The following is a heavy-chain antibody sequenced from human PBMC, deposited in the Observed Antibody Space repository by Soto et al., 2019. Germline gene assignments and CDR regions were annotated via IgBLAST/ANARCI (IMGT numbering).Heavy chain of an antibody. V-gene: IGHV4-39*01. D-gene: IGHD6-13*01. J-gene: IGHJ5*02. CDR1: GGSISSSSYY. Sequence: QLQLQESGPGLVKPSETLSLTCTVSGGSISSSSYYWGWIRQPPGKGLEWIGSIYYSGSTYYNPSLKSRVTISVDTSKNQFSLKLSSVTAADAAVYYCARVSCSSSWTTWFDPWGQGTLVTVSS. CDR3: ARVSCSSSWTTWFDP. CDR2: IYYSGST.